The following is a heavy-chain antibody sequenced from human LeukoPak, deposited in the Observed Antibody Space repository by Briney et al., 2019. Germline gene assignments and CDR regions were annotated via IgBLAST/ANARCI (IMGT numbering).Heavy chain of an antibody. V-gene: IGHV1-18*01. CDR2: IGPYNGNT. D-gene: IGHD6-6*01. CDR1: GYTFTSYG. CDR3: ARGGGSSSSGIDY. J-gene: IGHJ4*02. Sequence: ASVKVSCKASGYTFTSYGISWVRQAPGQGLEWVGWIGPYNGNTNYVQKLQGRVTMTTDTSTNTAYMELRSLRSDDTAIYCCARGGGSSSSGIDYWGQGTLVTVSS.